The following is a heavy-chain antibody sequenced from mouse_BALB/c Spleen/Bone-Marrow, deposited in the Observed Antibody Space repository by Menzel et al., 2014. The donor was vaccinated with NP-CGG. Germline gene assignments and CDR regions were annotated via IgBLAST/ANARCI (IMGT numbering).Heavy chain of an antibody. CDR1: GFNIKDTY. D-gene: IGHD4-1*01. V-gene: IGHV14-3*02. CDR3: ARWEYYAMDY. J-gene: IGHJ4*01. CDR2: IDPANGNT. Sequence: VHLQQPGAELVKPGASVKLSCTASGFNIKDTYMHWVKQRPEQGLEWIGRIDPANGNTKYDPKFQGKATITADTSSNTAYLQLSSLTSEDTAVYYCARWEYYAMDYWGQGTSVTVSS.